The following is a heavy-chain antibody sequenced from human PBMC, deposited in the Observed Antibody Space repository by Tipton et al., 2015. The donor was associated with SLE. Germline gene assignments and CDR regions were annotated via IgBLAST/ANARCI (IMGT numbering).Heavy chain of an antibody. Sequence: TLSLTCIVSGDSISSSSYYWGWIRQPPGKGLEWIGSIYHGGSTYYYPSLKSRVTISVDTSKNQFSLNLSSVTAADTAVYYCARDEYRYDTTGYHLLGHFDFWGQGTLVTVSS. D-gene: IGHD3-22*01. CDR2: IYHGGST. CDR3: ARDEYRYDTTGYHLLGHFDF. CDR1: GDSISSSSYY. V-gene: IGHV4-39*07. J-gene: IGHJ4*02.